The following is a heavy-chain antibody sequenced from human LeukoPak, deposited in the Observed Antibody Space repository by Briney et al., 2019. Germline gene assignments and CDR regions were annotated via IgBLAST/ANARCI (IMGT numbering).Heavy chain of an antibody. D-gene: IGHD4-17*01. CDR2: IKQDGSEK. Sequence: GGSLRLSCAASGFTFSSYWMTWVRQAPGKGLGWVANIKQDGSEKYYVDSVKGRFTISRDNAKNSLYLQMNSLRAEDTAVYYCAREHGDPYYFDYWGQGTLVTVSS. CDR1: GFTFSSYW. J-gene: IGHJ4*02. V-gene: IGHV3-7*01. CDR3: AREHGDPYYFDY.